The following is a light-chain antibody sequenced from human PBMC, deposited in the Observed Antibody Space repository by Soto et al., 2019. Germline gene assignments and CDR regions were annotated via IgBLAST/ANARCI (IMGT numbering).Light chain of an antibody. CDR3: QQYGTPLFT. Sequence: IVLTQSPGTLSLSPGERATLSCGASQSVTNNFLAWYQQTPGQAPRLLIYGASSRATGVPDRFSGSGSGTDFTITISRLEPGDFAVYYCQQYGTPLFTFGPGTKVDIK. J-gene: IGKJ3*01. CDR2: GAS. V-gene: IGKV3-20*01. CDR1: QSVTNNF.